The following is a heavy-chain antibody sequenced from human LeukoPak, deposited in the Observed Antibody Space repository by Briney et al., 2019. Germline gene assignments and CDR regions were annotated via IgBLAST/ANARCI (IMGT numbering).Heavy chain of an antibody. CDR1: GGSFSGYY. CDR2: INHSGST. V-gene: IGHV4-34*01. J-gene: IGHJ6*02. D-gene: IGHD3-10*01. Sequence: SETLSLTCAVYGGSFSGYYWSWIRQPPGKGLEWIGEINHSGSTNYNPSLKSRVTISVDTSKNQFSLKLSSVTAADTAVYYCSRFRMVRGVIIPYGLDVWGQGTSVTVSS. CDR3: SRFRMVRGVIIPYGLDV.